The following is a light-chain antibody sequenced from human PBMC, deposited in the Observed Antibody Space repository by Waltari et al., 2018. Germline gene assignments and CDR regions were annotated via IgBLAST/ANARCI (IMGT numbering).Light chain of an antibody. Sequence: EIVLTQSPATLSLSPGDRAPLSCRASQRVSYYLAWYQQRPGQAPRLLIYDASSRATGIPARFSGSGSETDFTLTISSLEPEDFAVYYCQQRRTLPLTFGGGTKVEI. CDR3: QQRRTLPLT. V-gene: IGKV3-11*01. J-gene: IGKJ4*01. CDR2: DAS. CDR1: QRVSYY.